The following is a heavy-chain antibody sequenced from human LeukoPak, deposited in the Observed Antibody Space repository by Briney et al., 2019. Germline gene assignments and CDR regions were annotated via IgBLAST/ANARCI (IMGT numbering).Heavy chain of an antibody. CDR1: GGTFSTYA. Sequence: ASVKVSCKASGGTFSTYAISWVRQAPGQGLGWMGGIIPIFGTANYAHNFQGRVTITADESTSTAYMELSSLRSEDTAVYYCARSPRLYGSGNDYWGQGTLVTVSS. J-gene: IGHJ4*02. CDR2: IIPIFGTA. V-gene: IGHV1-69*13. D-gene: IGHD3-10*01. CDR3: ARSPRLYGSGNDY.